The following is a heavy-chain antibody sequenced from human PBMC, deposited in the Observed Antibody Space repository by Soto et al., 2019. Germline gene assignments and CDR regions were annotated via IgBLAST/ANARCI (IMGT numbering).Heavy chain of an antibody. CDR1: GFTFTTYA. Sequence: GGSLRLSCAASGFTFTTYAMSWVRQAPGKGLEWVSAISGSGGSTYYADSVKGRFTISRDNSKNTLYLQMNSLRAEDTAVYYCAKDREYCSGGSCYSRYYYYGMDVWGQGTTVTVSS. CDR3: AKDREYCSGGSCYSRYYYYGMDV. CDR2: ISGSGGST. J-gene: IGHJ6*02. D-gene: IGHD2-15*01. V-gene: IGHV3-23*01.